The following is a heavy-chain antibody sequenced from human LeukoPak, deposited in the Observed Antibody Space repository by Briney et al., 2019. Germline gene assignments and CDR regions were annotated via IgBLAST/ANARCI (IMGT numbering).Heavy chain of an antibody. CDR3: ARDSSSSWYSDYYYYYMDV. Sequence: GGSLRLSCAASGFTFSSYSMNWVRQAPGKGLEWVSSISSSSSYIYYADSVKGRFTISRDNAKNSLYLQMNSLRAEDTAVYYCARDSSSSWYSDYYYYYMDVWAKGPRSPSP. D-gene: IGHD6-13*01. CDR1: GFTFSSYS. J-gene: IGHJ6*03. V-gene: IGHV3-21*01. CDR2: ISSSSSYI.